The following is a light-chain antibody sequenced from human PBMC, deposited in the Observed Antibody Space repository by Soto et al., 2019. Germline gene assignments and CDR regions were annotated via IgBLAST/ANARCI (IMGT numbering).Light chain of an antibody. J-gene: IGKJ1*01. CDR1: QSVKSNY. CDR3: QQYDSTPPT. Sequence: EIVLTQSPGTLSLSPGERAALSCRASQSVKSNYLAWYQRKPDQAPRLLIYGASNRATDIPYRFSASGSGTDFTLTITRLEAEDFAVYYCQQYDSTPPTFGQGTKVEVK. CDR2: GAS. V-gene: IGKV3-20*01.